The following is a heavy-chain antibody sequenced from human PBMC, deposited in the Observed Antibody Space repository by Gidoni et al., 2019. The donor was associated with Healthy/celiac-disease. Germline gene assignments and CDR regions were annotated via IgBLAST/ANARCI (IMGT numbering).Heavy chain of an antibody. V-gene: IGHV3-21*01. D-gene: IGHD6-13*01. J-gene: IGHJ6*02. Sequence: EVQLVESGGGLVKPGGSLRLSCAASGFTFSSYSMDWVRQAPGKGLEWVSAISSSSSYINYADAVKGRFTISRDNAKNSLYLQMNSLRAEDTAVYYCASPPQQQLAPYYYYGMDVWGQGTTVTVSS. CDR2: ISSSSSYI. CDR3: ASPPQQQLAPYYYYGMDV. CDR1: GFTFSSYS.